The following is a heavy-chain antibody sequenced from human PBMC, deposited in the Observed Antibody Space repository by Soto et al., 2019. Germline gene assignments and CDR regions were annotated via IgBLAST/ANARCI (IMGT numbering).Heavy chain of an antibody. CDR3: ARRYGDAVDF. CDR2: IYYSGST. J-gene: IGHJ4*02. Sequence: SETLSLTCTVSGGSISSYYWSWIRQPPGKGLEWIGYIYYSGSTNYNPSLKSRVTISVDTSKNQFSLKLSSVTAADTAVYYCARRYGDAVDFWGQGTLVTV. V-gene: IGHV4-59*01. D-gene: IGHD4-17*01. CDR1: GGSISSYY.